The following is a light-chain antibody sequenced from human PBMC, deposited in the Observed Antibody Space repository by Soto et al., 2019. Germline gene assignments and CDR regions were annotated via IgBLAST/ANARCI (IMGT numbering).Light chain of an antibody. CDR3: SSYTSSTDYV. CDR2: EVT. Sequence: QSVLTQPASASGSPGQSVAISRTGTSSDVGGYNYVSWYQQHPGKAPKLLIYEVTNRHSGVSNRFSGSKSGNTASLNISGLQAEDEADYYCSSYTSSTDYVFGTGTKVTVL. V-gene: IGLV2-14*01. J-gene: IGLJ1*01. CDR1: SSDVGGYNY.